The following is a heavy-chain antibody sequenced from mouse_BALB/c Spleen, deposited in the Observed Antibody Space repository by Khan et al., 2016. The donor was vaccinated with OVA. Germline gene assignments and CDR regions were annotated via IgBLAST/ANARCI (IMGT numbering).Heavy chain of an antibody. CDR2: IWSDGST. J-gene: IGHJ4*01. CDR3: ARRPYYHYYVMDY. D-gene: IGHD2-10*01. Sequence: VQLQESGPGLVAPSQSLSITCTISGFSLTNYGIHWVRQPPGKGLEWLVVIWSDGSTTYNSALKSRLSISKDNSKSQVFLKMNSLQTDDTAMYYCARRPYYHYYVMDYWGQGTSVTVSS. V-gene: IGHV2-6-1*01. CDR1: GFSLTNYG.